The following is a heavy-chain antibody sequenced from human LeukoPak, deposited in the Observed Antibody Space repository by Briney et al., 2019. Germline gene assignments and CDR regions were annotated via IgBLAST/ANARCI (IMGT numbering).Heavy chain of an antibody. D-gene: IGHD3-10*01. CDR3: ARDQEAGDRFYNWFDP. CDR2: INPNSGGT. J-gene: IGHJ5*02. CDR1: GYTFIGYY. Sequence: ASVKVSCKASGYTFIGYYMHWVRQAPGQGLECMGWINPNSGGTNDAQKFQGRVTMTRDTSISTAYMELNRLRSDDTAVYYCARDQEAGDRFYNWFDPWGQGTLVTVSS. V-gene: IGHV1-2*02.